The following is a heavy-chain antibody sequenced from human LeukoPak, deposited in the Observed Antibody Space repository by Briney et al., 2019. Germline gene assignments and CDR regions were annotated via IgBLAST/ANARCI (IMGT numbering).Heavy chain of an antibody. V-gene: IGHV4-31*03. J-gene: IGHJ4*02. Sequence: SQTLSLTCTVSGDSISSGGYYWSWIRQHPGKGLEWIGFIFDGGNTYYNPSLKSRVTISVDTSKNQLSLNLTSVTAADTAVYYCARELDSGYDRWGQGTLVTVSS. CDR3: ARELDSGYDR. CDR2: IFDGGNT. CDR1: GDSISSGGYY. D-gene: IGHD5-12*01.